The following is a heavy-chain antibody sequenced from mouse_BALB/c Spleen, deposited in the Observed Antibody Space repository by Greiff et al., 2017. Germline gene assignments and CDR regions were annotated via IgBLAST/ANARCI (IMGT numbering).Heavy chain of an antibody. CDR3: ARVYDGYYDYAMDY. V-gene: IGHV1S34*01. D-gene: IGHD2-3*01. J-gene: IGHJ4*01. CDR1: GYSFTGYY. CDR2: ISCYNGAT. Sequence: LVKTGASVKISCKASGYSFTGYYMHWVKQSHGKSLEWIGYISCYNGATSYNQKFKGKATFTVDTSSSTAYMQLNSLTSEDSAVYYCARVYDGYYDYAMDYWGQGTSVTVSS.